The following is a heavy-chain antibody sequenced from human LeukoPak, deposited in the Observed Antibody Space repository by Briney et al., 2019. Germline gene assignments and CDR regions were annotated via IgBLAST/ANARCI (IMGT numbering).Heavy chain of an antibody. V-gene: IGHV5-51*01. CDR3: TRGCSGGSCSRDAMDV. CDR1: GYIFSSDW. J-gene: IGHJ6*02. CDR2: IFPIDSET. Sequence: ASLQISCKASGYIFSSDWIAWVRQLPGKGLEWMGIIFPIDSETTYSPSFQGQVTISADKSISTAYLQWSSLKASDTAMYYCTRGCSGGSCSRDAMDVWGQGTMVTVSS. D-gene: IGHD2-15*01.